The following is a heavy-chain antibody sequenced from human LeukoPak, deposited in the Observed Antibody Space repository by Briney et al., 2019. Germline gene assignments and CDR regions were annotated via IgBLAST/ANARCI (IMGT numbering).Heavy chain of an antibody. CDR2: IIPIFGAA. D-gene: IGHD1-1*01. V-gene: IGHV1-69*13. J-gene: IGHJ3*02. CDR1: GGTFSSYA. CDR3: ARDPLGTTAAFDI. Sequence: SVKVSCKASGGTFSSYAISWVRQAPGQGLEWMGGIIPIFGAANYAQKFQGRVTITADESTSTAYMELSSLRSEDTAVYYCARDPLGTTAAFDIWGQGTMVTVSS.